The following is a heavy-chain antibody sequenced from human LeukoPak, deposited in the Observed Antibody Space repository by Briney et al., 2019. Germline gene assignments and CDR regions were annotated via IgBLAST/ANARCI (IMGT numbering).Heavy chain of an antibody. CDR3: AKDHESDGYPCLDH. CDR2: ISPSGP. D-gene: IGHD3-22*01. Sequence: GGSLRLSCAASGFTFSRLAMTWVRQAPGKGLEWVSTISPSGPYDADAVRGRFTISRDNSRNTLSLQMDSLRAEDTAVYYCAKDHESDGYPCLDHWGLGTLVTVSS. V-gene: IGHV3-23*01. CDR1: GFTFSRLA. J-gene: IGHJ4*02.